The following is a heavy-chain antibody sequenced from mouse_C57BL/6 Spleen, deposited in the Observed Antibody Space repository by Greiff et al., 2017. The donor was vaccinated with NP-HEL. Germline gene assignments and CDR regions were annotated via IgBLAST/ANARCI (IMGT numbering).Heavy chain of an antibody. CDR2: IHPNSGST. CDR3: AHYDGYYKAMDY. Sequence: QVQLQQPGAELVKPGASVKLSCKASGYTFTSYWMHWVKQRPGQGLEWIGMIHPNSGSTNYNEKFKSKATLTVDKSSSTAYMQLSSLTSEDSAVYYCAHYDGYYKAMDYWGQGTSVTVSS. D-gene: IGHD2-3*01. J-gene: IGHJ4*01. CDR1: GYTFTSYW. V-gene: IGHV1-64*01.